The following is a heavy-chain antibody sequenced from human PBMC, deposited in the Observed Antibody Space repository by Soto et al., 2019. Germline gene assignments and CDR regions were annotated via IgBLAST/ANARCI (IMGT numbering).Heavy chain of an antibody. V-gene: IGHV3-64*01. CDR1: GFTFSSYA. D-gene: IGHD3-22*01. J-gene: IGHJ4*02. Sequence: GGSLRLSCAASGFTFSSYAMHWVRQAPGKGLEYVSAISSNGGSTYYANSVKGRFTISRDNSKNTLYLQMGSLRAEDMAVYYCASINYDLDYWGQGTLVTVSS. CDR3: ASINYDLDY. CDR2: ISSNGGST.